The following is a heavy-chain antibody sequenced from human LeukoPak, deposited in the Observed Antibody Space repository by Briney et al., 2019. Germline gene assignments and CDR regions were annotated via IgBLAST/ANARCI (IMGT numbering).Heavy chain of an antibody. CDR3: ARDMDSGPDFFDY. J-gene: IGHJ4*02. CDR2: INPSGGST. V-gene: IGHV1-46*01. CDR1: GYTFTIYY. Sequence: ASVKVSCKASGYTFTIYYMHWVRQAPGQGLEWMGIINPSGGSTSYAQKFQGRVTMTRDTSISTAYMELSRLRSDDTAVYYCARDMDSGPDFFDYWGLGTLVTASS. D-gene: IGHD1-26*01.